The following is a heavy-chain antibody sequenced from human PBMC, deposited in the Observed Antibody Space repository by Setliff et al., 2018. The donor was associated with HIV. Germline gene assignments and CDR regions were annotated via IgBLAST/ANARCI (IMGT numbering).Heavy chain of an antibody. V-gene: IGHV3-20*04. CDR3: ASNTLDGMDVDV. CDR1: GLSFSAFS. Sequence: PGGSLRLSCAVSGLSFSAFSMNWVRQAPGKGPEWVAGINWNGDNTGYADSVTGRFTISRDNAKNSLYLQMTSLRAEDTGFYYCASNTLDGMDVDVWGQGTTVTVSS. D-gene: IGHD1-1*01. CDR2: INWNGDNT. J-gene: IGHJ6*02.